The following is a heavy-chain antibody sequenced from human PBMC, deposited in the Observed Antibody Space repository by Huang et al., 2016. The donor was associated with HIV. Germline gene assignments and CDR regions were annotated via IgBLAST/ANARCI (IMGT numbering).Heavy chain of an antibody. CDR2: IKQDGSEK. D-gene: IGHD1-7*01. CDR1: TATFNAYW. J-gene: IGHJ6*02. CDR3: ATKASAMDI. Sequence: LVESGGGLVQPGGSRRLSCAGATATFNAYWMTWVRQRPGQGLGCVDNIKQDGSEKYYMDAVEGRFNISRDNVKKLLFLEMNNLRVADTAVYYCATKASAMDIWGQGTTVIVSS. V-gene: IGHV3-7*01.